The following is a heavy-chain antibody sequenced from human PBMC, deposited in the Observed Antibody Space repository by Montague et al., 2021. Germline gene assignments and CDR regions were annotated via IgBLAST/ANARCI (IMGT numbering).Heavy chain of an antibody. Sequence: SETLSLTCTVSSGSIIHAYWSWVRQPPGKGLEWLGSIFYGGATSYNPSLKSRVTMSIDTSTNQFSLKLSSVTAADTAVYYCAKQDYFVSGTYYKGFDAWGQGTLVTVSS. CDR3: AKQDYFVSGTYYKGFDA. CDR1: SGSIIHAY. J-gene: IGHJ5*02. D-gene: IGHD3-10*01. CDR2: IFYGGAT. V-gene: IGHV4-59*08.